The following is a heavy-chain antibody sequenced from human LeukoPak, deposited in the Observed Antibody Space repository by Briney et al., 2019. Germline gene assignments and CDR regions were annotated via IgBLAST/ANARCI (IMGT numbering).Heavy chain of an antibody. CDR3: AREVVAVAGLY. CDR2: IYYSGST. Sequence: SETLSLTCTVSGGSISSSSYYWGWIRQPPGKGLEWIGSIYYSGSTYYNPSLKSRVTISVDTSKNQFSLKLSSVTAADTAVYYCAREVVAVAGLYWGQGTLVTVSS. CDR1: GGSISSSSYY. D-gene: IGHD6-19*01. V-gene: IGHV4-39*07. J-gene: IGHJ4*02.